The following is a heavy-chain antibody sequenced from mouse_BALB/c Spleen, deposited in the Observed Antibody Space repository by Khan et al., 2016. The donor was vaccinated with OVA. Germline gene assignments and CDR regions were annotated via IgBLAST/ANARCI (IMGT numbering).Heavy chain of an antibody. J-gene: IGHJ4*01. Sequence: QVQLKESGPGLVAPSQSLSITCTVSGFSFSRYNIHWVRQPPGKGLEWLGMILGGGGTAYYSTLNIRLIIINDNSKSQVFLKMNSLQTDDTAMYFCARAYYRYDGYYAMDYWGQGTSVTVSS. CDR2: ILGGGGT. CDR1: GFSFSRYN. CDR3: ARAYYRYDGYYAMDY. D-gene: IGHD2-14*01. V-gene: IGHV2-6-4*01.